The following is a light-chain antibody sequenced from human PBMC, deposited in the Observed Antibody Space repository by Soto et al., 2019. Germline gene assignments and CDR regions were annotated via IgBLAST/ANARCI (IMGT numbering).Light chain of an antibody. J-gene: IGLJ1*01. Sequence: QSALTQPASVSGSPGQSITISCTGTSSDVGYYNYVSWYQQRPGNAPKLMIYEVSNRPSGVSNRFSGSKSGNTASLTISGLQAEDEADYYCTSYTATSTYVFGTGTKVTVL. CDR3: TSYTATSTYV. CDR2: EVS. CDR1: SSDVGYYNY. V-gene: IGLV2-14*01.